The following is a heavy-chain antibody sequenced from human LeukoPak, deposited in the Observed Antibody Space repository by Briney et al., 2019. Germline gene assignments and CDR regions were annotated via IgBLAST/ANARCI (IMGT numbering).Heavy chain of an antibody. CDR2: IVVGSGDT. CDR1: GFTFTSSA. V-gene: IGHV1-58*02. CDR3: AATGANYGDYYMDV. J-gene: IGHJ6*03. Sequence: ASVKVSCKASGFTFTSSAMQWVRQARGQRLEWIGWIVVGSGDTNYAQKFQERVTITRDMSTSTAYMELSSLRSEDTAVYYCAATGANYGDYYMDVWGKGTTVTVSS. D-gene: IGHD4-17*01.